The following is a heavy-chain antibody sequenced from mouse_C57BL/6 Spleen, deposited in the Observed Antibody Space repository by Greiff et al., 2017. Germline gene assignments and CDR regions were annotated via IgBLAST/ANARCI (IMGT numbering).Heavy chain of an antibody. CDR1: GYTFTDYY. J-gene: IGHJ2*01. V-gene: IGHV1-84*01. CDR2: IYPGSGNT. D-gene: IGHD1-1*01. Sequence: VQLQQSGPELVKPGASVKISCKASGYTFTDYYINWVKQRPGQGLEWIGWIYPGSGNTKYNEKFKGKATLTVDTSSSTAYMQLSSLTSEDSAVYFCARDINYYGSSNEGYFDYWGQGTTLTVSS. CDR3: ARDINYYGSSNEGYFDY.